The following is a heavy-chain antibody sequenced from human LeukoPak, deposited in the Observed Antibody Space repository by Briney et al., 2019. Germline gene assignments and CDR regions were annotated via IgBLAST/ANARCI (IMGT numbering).Heavy chain of an antibody. D-gene: IGHD5-24*01. CDR2: ISAYNGNT. Sequence: ASVTVSCTASGYTFTSYGISWVRHAPGHGLEWMGWISAYNGNTTYAQKLQGRVTMTTDTSTSTAYMELRRLRSDDTAVYYCARDQEMSTGFDYWGQGTLVTVSS. CDR3: ARDQEMSTGFDY. V-gene: IGHV1-18*01. CDR1: GYTFTSYG. J-gene: IGHJ4*02.